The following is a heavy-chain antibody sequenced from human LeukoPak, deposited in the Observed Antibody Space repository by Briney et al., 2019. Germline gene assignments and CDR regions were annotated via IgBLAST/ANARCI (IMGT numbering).Heavy chain of an antibody. V-gene: IGHV4-39*07. J-gene: IGHJ5*02. CDR3: ARDFLTEWFDP. CDR1: GGSISSSYY. Sequence: SETLSLTCTVSGGSISSSYYWGWIRQPPGKGLEWIGSMYYSGDTYYSPSLKSRVTISIDTSKNQFSLKLSSVTAADTAIYFCARDFLTEWFDPWGQGTLVTVSS. D-gene: IGHD4/OR15-4a*01. CDR2: MYYSGDT.